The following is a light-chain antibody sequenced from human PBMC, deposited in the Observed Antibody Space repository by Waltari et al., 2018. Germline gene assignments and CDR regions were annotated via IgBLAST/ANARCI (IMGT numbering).Light chain of an antibody. CDR1: SLRTSY. Sequence: SSELTQDPAVSVALGQTVRITCQGDSLRTSYASWYQQRPGQAPVLVIYSKNNRPSGIPDRFSGSSSGNTASLTISGAQAEDEADYYCNSRDSSGNHVLFGGGTKLTVL. V-gene: IGLV3-19*01. CDR3: NSRDSSGNHVL. CDR2: SKN. J-gene: IGLJ2*01.